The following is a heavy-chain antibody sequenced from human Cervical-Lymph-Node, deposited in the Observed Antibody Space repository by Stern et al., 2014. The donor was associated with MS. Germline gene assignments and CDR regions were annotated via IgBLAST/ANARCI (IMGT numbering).Heavy chain of an antibody. Sequence: EVQLVQSGPEVKRPGESLKIPCQASGYTFTSYWIGWVRQMPGKGLEWIAIIFPGGSDIRYSPSFQAQVPISADKSSSTAYLQWNNLKASDTAIYYCARQRYFDYWGQGTLVTVSS. CDR3: ARQRYFDY. J-gene: IGHJ4*02. V-gene: IGHV5-51*01. CDR1: GYTFTSYW. CDR2: IFPGGSDI.